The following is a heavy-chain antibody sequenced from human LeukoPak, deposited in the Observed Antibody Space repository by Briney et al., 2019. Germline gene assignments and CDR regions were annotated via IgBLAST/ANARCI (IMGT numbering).Heavy chain of an antibody. V-gene: IGHV1-2*02. CDR1: GYTFTSYY. D-gene: IGHD2-15*01. J-gene: IGHJ5*01. CDR2: ISPNTGGT. CDR3: ARGGALTYNSFEF. Sequence: GASVKVSCKTSGYTFTSYYMHWVRQAPGQGLEWMGWISPNTGGTIFSQRFQGRVTMTRDTSIYTAYMELSRLKSDDTAVYFCARGGALTYNSFEFWGQGTLVTVSS.